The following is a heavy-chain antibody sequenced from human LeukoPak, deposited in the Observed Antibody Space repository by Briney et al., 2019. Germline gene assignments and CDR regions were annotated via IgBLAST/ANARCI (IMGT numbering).Heavy chain of an antibody. CDR2: INHSGST. D-gene: IGHD6-19*01. Sequence: SETLSLTCAVYGGSFSGYYWRWLRQPPGKGLEWIGEINHSGSTNYNPSLKSRVTISVDTSKNQFSLKLSSVTAADTAVYYCARGTVSSGWDDYFDYWGQGTLVTVSS. CDR1: GGSFSGYY. V-gene: IGHV4-34*01. CDR3: ARGTVSSGWDDYFDY. J-gene: IGHJ4*02.